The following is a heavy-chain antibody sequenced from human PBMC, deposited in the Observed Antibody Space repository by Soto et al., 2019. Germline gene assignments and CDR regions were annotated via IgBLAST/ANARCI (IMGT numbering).Heavy chain of an antibody. V-gene: IGHV1-18*01. J-gene: IGHJ4*02. CDR3: ARGRYGDY. CDR1: GYAFTTYG. D-gene: IGHD1-1*01. Sequence: QVHLVQSGAEVKKPGASVKVSCKGSGYAFTTYGITWVRQAPGQGLGWMGWISAHKGNTNYAQKLQGRVTVTRDTSTSTAYMELRSLRSDDTAVYYCARGRYGDYWGQGALVTVSS. CDR2: ISAHKGNT.